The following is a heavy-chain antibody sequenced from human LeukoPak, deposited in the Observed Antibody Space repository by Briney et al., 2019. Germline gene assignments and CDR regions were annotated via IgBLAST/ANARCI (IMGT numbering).Heavy chain of an antibody. V-gene: IGHV3-30-3*01. CDR2: ISYDGSNK. D-gene: IGHD3-10*01. J-gene: IGHJ3*02. Sequence: PGGSLRLSCAASGFTFSSYAMHWVRQAPGKGLEWVAVISYDGSNKYYADSVKGRFTISRDNAKNSLYLQMNSLRAEDTAVYYCARGLPSGLDAFDIWGQGTMVTVSS. CDR1: GFTFSSYA. CDR3: ARGLPSGLDAFDI.